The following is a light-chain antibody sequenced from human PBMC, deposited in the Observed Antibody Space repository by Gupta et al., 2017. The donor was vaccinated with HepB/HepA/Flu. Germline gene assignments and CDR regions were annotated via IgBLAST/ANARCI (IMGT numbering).Light chain of an antibody. V-gene: IGKV3-11*01. CDR3: QQRGKWPLIT. CDR1: QTVSSY. J-gene: IGKJ5*01. CDR2: DVS. Sequence: EIVLTQSPEILSLSPGERATLSCRASQTVSSYLAWYQQKPGQAPRLLIYDVSHRATGIPARFSGGGYGTDFTLTISGREQEDFARYYCQQRGKWPLITFGQGTRLDIK.